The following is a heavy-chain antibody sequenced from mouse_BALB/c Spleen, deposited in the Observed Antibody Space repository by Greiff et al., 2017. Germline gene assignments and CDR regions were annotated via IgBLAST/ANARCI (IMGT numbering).Heavy chain of an antibody. Sequence: VQLQQSGPELVKPGASVKISCKASGYSFTGYFMNWVMQSHGKSLEWIGRINPYNGDTFYNQKFKGKATLTVDKSSSTAHMERRSLASEDSAVYYCARGNGTWFAYWGQGTLVTVSA. J-gene: IGHJ3*01. D-gene: IGHD2-1*01. CDR2: INPYNGDT. CDR3: ARGNGTWFAY. V-gene: IGHV1-20*02. CDR1: GYSFTGYF.